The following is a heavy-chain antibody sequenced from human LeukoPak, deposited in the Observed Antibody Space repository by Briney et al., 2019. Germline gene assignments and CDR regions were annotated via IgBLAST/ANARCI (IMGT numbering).Heavy chain of an antibody. V-gene: IGHV3-53*01. D-gene: IGHD3-22*01. Sequence: AGGSLRLSCAASGFTVSSNYMSWVRQAPGKGLEWVSVIYSGGSTYYADSVKGRFTISRDNSKNTLYLQMNSLRAEDTAVYYCARDYYDSSGYLIPFDYWGQGTLVTVSS. J-gene: IGHJ4*02. CDR2: IYSGGST. CDR1: GFTVSSNY. CDR3: ARDYYDSSGYLIPFDY.